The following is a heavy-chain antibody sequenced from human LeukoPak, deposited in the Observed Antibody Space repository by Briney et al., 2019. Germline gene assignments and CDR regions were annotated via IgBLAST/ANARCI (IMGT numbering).Heavy chain of an antibody. CDR1: GYTFTDYY. J-gene: IGHJ4*02. V-gene: IGHV1-2*02. CDR3: ARDPPYDSKGFDY. CDR2: INPNSGGT. D-gene: IGHD3-22*01. Sequence: ASVKVSCKASGYTFTDYYMHWVRQAPGQGLEWMGWINPNSGGTNYAQKFQGRVTMTRDTSISTAYMELSRLRSDDTAVYYCARDPPYDSKGFDYWGQGTLVTVSS.